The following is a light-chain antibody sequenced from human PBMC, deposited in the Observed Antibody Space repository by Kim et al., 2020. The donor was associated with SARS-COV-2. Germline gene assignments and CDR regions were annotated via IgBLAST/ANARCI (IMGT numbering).Light chain of an antibody. CDR3: QVWDSSSDHVV. CDR1: NIGTES. J-gene: IGLJ2*01. V-gene: IGLV3-21*04. Sequence: APGKTARISCGGNNIGTESVHWYQQKPGQAPVLVIYYESDRPSGIPERFSGSNSGNTATLAISRVEAGDEADYYCQVWDSSSDHVVFGGGTQLTVL. CDR2: YES.